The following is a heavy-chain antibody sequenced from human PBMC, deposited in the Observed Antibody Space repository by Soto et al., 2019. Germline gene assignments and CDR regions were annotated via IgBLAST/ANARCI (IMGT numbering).Heavy chain of an antibody. D-gene: IGHD6-13*01. J-gene: IGHJ4*02. Sequence: SGPTLVNPTQTLTLTCAFSGFSLSTRGVGVGWIRQPPGKALEWLALIYWDGDKRYSPSLKNRLTITKDTSKNQVVLRMTNMDPVDTATYYCIYSRESASAGLLDYWGQGTLVTVSS. V-gene: IGHV2-5*02. CDR3: IYSRESASAGLLDY. CDR2: IYWDGDK. CDR1: GFSLSTRGVG.